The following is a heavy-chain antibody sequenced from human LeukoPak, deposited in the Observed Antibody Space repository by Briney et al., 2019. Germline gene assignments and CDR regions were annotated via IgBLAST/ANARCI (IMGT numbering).Heavy chain of an antibody. J-gene: IGHJ4*02. CDR1: GFTFSSYG. CDR3: AKDRAAAGTEPFDY. CDR2: IRYDGSNK. D-gene: IGHD6-13*01. Sequence: GGSLRLSCAASGFTFSSYGMHWVRQAPGKGLEWVAFIRYDGSNKYYADSVKGRFTISRDNSKDTLYLQMNSLRAEDTAVYYCAKDRAAAGTEPFDYWGQGTLVTVSS. V-gene: IGHV3-30*02.